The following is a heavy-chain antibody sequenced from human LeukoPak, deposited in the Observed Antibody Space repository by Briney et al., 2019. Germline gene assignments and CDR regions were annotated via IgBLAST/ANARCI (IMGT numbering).Heavy chain of an antibody. Sequence: KPSETLSLTCTASGGSISSYYWSWIRQPAGKGLEWIGRIYTSGSTNYNPSLKSRVTMSVDTSKNQFSLKLSSVAAADTAVYYCARDGYSSSWYWFDPWGQGTLVTVSS. D-gene: IGHD6-13*01. CDR3: ARDGYSSSWYWFDP. CDR1: GGSISSYY. J-gene: IGHJ5*02. V-gene: IGHV4-4*07. CDR2: IYTSGST.